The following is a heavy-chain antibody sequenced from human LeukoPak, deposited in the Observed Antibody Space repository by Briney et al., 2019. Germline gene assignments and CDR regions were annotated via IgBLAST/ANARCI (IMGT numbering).Heavy chain of an antibody. CDR1: GFAFEQST. D-gene: IGHD3-16*02. CDR3: AAADKDSPLTLYH. CDR2: INWDGRLI. J-gene: IGHJ4*02. V-gene: IGHV3-43*01. Sequence: GGSLIITCAASGFAFEQSTRYGVRQAPGKGLEWVSVINWDGRLIHYADSVKGRFTISRDNSKNSLYLQLSSLTSDDTALYFRAAADKDSPLTLYHWGQGTLVTVSS.